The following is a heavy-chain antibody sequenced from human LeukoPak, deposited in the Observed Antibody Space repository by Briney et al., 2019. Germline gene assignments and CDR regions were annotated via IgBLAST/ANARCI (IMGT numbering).Heavy chain of an antibody. J-gene: IGHJ4*02. CDR2: MHHSGGT. D-gene: IGHD6-19*01. Sequence: TLSLTCAVSGGSISSGSYSWSLIRQPPGKGLEWIGYMHHSGGTYYNPSLKSRVTISVDTSKNQFSLKLSSVTAADTAVYYCARQASIAVAGHFDYWGQGTLVTVSS. V-gene: IGHV4-30-2*01. CDR3: ARQASIAVAGHFDY. CDR1: GGSISSGSYS.